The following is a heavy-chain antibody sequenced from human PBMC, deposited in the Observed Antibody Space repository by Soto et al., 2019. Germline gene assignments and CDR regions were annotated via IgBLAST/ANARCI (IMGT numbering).Heavy chain of an antibody. CDR3: ASRYGGSLDY. J-gene: IGHJ4*02. V-gene: IGHV4-59*08. Sequence: QVQLQESGPGLVKPSETLSLTCTVSGGYISSYYWSWIRQPPGKGLEWIGYIYYSGSTNYNPSLTSRVTISVDTSKNQFSLKLSSVTASDTAVYYCASRYGGSLDYWGQGTLVTVSS. CDR1: GGYISSYY. CDR2: IYYSGST. D-gene: IGHD2-15*01.